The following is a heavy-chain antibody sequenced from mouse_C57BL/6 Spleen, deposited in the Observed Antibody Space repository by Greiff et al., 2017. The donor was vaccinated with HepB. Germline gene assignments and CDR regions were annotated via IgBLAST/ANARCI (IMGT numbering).Heavy chain of an antibody. CDR2: IYPGDGDT. J-gene: IGHJ1*03. CDR1: GYAFSSYW. CDR3: ARDNYYGSSYGWYFDV. V-gene: IGHV1-80*01. D-gene: IGHD1-1*01. Sequence: QVQLQQSGAELVKPGASVKISCKASGYAFSSYWMNWVKQRPGKGLEWIGQIYPGDGDTNYNGKFKGKATLTADKSSSTAYMQLSSLPSEDSAVYCCARDNYYGSSYGWYFDVWGTGTTVTVSS.